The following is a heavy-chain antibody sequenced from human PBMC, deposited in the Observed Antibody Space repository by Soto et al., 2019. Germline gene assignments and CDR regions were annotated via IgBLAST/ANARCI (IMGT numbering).Heavy chain of an antibody. CDR2: ISSSSSYI. Sequence: EVQLVESGGGLVKPGGSLRLSCAASGFTFSSYSMNWVRQAPGKGLEWVSSISSSSSYIYYADSVKGRFTISRDNAKNSLYLQVNSLGAEDTAVYYCAREGIAAALDYWGQGTLVTVSS. CDR1: GFTFSSYS. V-gene: IGHV3-21*01. J-gene: IGHJ4*02. D-gene: IGHD6-13*01. CDR3: AREGIAAALDY.